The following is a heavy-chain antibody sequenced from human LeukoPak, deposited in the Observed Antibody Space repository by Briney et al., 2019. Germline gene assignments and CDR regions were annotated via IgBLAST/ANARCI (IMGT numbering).Heavy chain of an antibody. Sequence: GGSLRLSCAASGFTFDDYALSWVRQDPGKGLEWVSSITRNGGSTAYAESVKGRFTISRDNARNSLYLQMNSLRAEDTALYYCARTQIGYCSGTSCTLYYFDYWGQGTLVTVSS. J-gene: IGHJ4*02. V-gene: IGHV3-20*04. CDR1: GFTFDDYA. CDR2: ITRNGGST. CDR3: ARTQIGYCSGTSCTLYYFDY. D-gene: IGHD2-2*01.